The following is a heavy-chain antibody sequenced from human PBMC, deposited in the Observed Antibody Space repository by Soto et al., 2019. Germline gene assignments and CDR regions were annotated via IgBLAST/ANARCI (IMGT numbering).Heavy chain of an antibody. D-gene: IGHD2-2*01. V-gene: IGHV3-23*01. Sequence: PGGSLRLSCAASGVTFSNYAMSWVRQAPGKGLEWVSTISGNGGSTYYADSVKGRFTISRDNSKNMLFLQINSLRDDDLAVYYCANRPASIITSDDWGQGTPVTVSS. CDR2: ISGNGGST. CDR1: GVTFSNYA. J-gene: IGHJ4*02. CDR3: ANRPASIITSDD.